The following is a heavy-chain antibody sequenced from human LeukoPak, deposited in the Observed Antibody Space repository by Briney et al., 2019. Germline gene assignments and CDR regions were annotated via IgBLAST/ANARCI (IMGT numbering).Heavy chain of an antibody. J-gene: IGHJ4*02. D-gene: IGHD1-26*01. Sequence: TGGSLRLSCAASGFSFSSFWMSWVRQVPGKGLEWVAYIRQDGVEKHYVDSVKGRFTISRDNARNSLDVQINGLKAEDTAVYFCARLRSGSYSFECWGQGSVVTVCS. CDR2: IRQDGVEK. CDR1: GFSFSSFW. CDR3: ARLRSGSYSFEC. V-gene: IGHV3-7*01.